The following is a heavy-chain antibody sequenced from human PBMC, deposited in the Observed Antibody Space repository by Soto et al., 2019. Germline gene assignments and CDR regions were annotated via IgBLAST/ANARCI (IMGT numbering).Heavy chain of an antibody. V-gene: IGHV1-8*01. CDR1: GYTFTSYD. J-gene: IGHJ5*02. CDR3: ARERSAGTGWFDP. Sequence: QVQLVQSGAEVKKPGASVKVSCKASGYTFTSYDINWVRQATGQGLEWMGWMNPNSGNTGYAQKFXXRXXMTRNTSMSTAYMELSSLRSADTAVYYCARERSAGTGWFDPWGQGTLVTVSS. CDR2: MNPNSGNT. D-gene: IGHD6-13*01.